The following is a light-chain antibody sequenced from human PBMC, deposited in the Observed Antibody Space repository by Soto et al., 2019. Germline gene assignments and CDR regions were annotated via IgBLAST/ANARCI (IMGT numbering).Light chain of an antibody. CDR2: GAS. V-gene: IGKV3-20*01. CDR1: QSVSSSS. CDR3: QQYGTSRWT. Sequence: ESVLTQSPGTLSLSPGEGATLSCRASQSVSSSSLAWYQQKPGQAPRLLIYGASNRATGIPDRFSGSGSGTDFTLTISRLEPEDFVVYYCQQYGTSRWTLGQGTKLEIK. J-gene: IGKJ2*02.